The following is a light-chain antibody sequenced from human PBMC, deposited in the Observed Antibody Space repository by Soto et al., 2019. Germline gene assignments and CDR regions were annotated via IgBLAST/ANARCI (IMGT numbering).Light chain of an antibody. Sequence: EIVMTQSPATLSVSPGEGATLSCRASQSVRSDLAWYQHKPGLAPRLLIYGVSTRATGIPVRFSGSGSGTDFTLSISSLQSEDSAIYYCQLYNNLPLTFGGGTKVDIK. CDR1: QSVRSD. CDR3: QLYNNLPLT. V-gene: IGKV3-15*01. CDR2: GVS. J-gene: IGKJ4*01.